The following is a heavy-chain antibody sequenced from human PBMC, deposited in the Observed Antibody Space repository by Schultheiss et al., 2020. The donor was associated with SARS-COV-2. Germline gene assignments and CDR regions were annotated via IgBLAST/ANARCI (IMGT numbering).Heavy chain of an antibody. D-gene: IGHD2-15*01. CDR2: INHSGST. V-gene: IGHV4-34*01. CDR3: ARGDGRSYGMDV. CDR1: GGSFSGYY. Sequence: GSLRLSCAVYGGSFSGYYWTWIRQPPGKGLEWIGEINHSGSTSYNPSLKSRVTISVDTSKNQFSLKLSSVTAADTAVYYCARGDGRSYGMDVWGQGTTVTVSS. J-gene: IGHJ6*02.